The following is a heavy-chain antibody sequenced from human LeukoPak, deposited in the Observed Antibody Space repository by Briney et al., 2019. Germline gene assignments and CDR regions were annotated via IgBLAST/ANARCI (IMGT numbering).Heavy chain of an antibody. D-gene: IGHD1-26*01. CDR1: GFIFSSHS. Sequence: PGGSLRLSCAASGFIFSSHSMNWVRQAPGKGLEWVSYISSSSNTKYYADSVMGRFTVSRDNAKNSLYLQVNSLRAEDTAAYFCARATGWDLLVLFDYWGQGTLVTVSS. J-gene: IGHJ4*02. CDR3: ARATGWDLLVLFDY. CDR2: ISSSSNTK. V-gene: IGHV3-48*01.